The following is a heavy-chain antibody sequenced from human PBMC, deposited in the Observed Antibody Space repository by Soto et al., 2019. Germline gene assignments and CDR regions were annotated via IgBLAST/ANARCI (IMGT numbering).Heavy chain of an antibody. V-gene: IGHV1-2*04. CDR1: GYTFTGYY. CDR3: ARAPEPTTVTDGWFDP. CDR2: INPNSGGT. Sequence: ASVKVSCKASGYTFTGYYMHWVRQAPGQGLEWMGWINPNSGGTNYAQKFQGWVTMTRDTSISTAYMELSRLRSDDTAVYYCARAPEPTTVTDGWFDPWGQGTLVTVSS. D-gene: IGHD4-17*01. J-gene: IGHJ5*02.